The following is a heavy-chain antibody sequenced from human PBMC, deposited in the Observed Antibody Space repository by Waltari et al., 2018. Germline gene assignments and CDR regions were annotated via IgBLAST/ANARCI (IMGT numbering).Heavy chain of an antibody. Sequence: QVQLQQWGAGLLKPSETLSLTCAVYGGSFSGYYWSWIRQPPGKGLEWIGEINHSGSTNYNPSLKSRVTISVDTSKNQFSLKLSSVTAADTAVYYCARGLAVQRGFDPWGQGTLVTVSS. CDR2: INHSGST. CDR3: ARGLAVQRGFDP. V-gene: IGHV4-34*01. J-gene: IGHJ5*02. D-gene: IGHD6-6*01. CDR1: GGSFSGYY.